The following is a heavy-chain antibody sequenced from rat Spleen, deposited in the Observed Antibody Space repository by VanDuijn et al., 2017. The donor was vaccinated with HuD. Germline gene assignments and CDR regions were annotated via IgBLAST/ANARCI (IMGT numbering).Heavy chain of an antibody. CDR3: TGGNYGGYWFAY. CDR2: IIYDDSRT. V-gene: IGHV5S10*01. J-gene: IGHJ3*01. D-gene: IGHD1-11*01. Sequence: EVQLVESGGGLVQPGRSLKLSCAASGFTFSNYDMAWVRQAPTKGLEWVATIIYDDSRTYYRDSVKGRFTISRDNAKSTLYLQMNSLRSEDTATYYCTGGNYGGYWFAYWGQGTLVTVSS. CDR1: GFTFSNYD.